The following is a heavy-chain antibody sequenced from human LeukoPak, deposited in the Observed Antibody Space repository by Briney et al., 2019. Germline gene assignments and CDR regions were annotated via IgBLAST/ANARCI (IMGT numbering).Heavy chain of an antibody. CDR3: AKVMAYDFWSGYSGGYFDY. J-gene: IGHJ4*02. CDR1: VFTFSSYA. CDR2: IRGSGGST. V-gene: IGHV3-23*01. D-gene: IGHD3-3*01. Sequence: GGSLRLSCAASVFTFSSYAMSWVRQAPGKGLEWVSAIRGSGGSTYYADSVKGRFTISRDNSKNTLYLQMNSLRAEDTAVYYCAKVMAYDFWSGYSGGYFDYWGQGTLVTVSS.